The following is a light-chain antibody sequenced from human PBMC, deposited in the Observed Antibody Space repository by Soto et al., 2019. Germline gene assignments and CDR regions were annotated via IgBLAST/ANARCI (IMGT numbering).Light chain of an antibody. CDR3: SSYAGSPVV. Sequence: QSVLTQPPSASGSPGQSVTISCTGTSGDVGGYNYVSWYQQHPGKAPKLVIYEVSERPSGVPDRFSGSKSGNTASLTVSGLQAEDEASYYCSSYAGSPVVFGGGTKLTVL. CDR1: SGDVGGYNY. V-gene: IGLV2-8*01. J-gene: IGLJ2*01. CDR2: EVS.